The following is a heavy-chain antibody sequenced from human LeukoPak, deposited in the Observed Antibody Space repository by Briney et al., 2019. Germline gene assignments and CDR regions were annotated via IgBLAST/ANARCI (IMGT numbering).Heavy chain of an antibody. D-gene: IGHD3-3*01. Sequence: GGSLRLSCTASGLMFSNYAMSWVRQAPGKGLEWLSTISGTGGHTYDADFVKGRFTISRDNSKNTLYLQMNSLRAEDTAVYYCAKTPREWRLFYYYMDVWGKGTTVTASS. CDR2: ISGTGGHT. CDR1: GLMFSNYA. V-gene: IGHV3-23*01. CDR3: AKTPREWRLFYYYMDV. J-gene: IGHJ6*03.